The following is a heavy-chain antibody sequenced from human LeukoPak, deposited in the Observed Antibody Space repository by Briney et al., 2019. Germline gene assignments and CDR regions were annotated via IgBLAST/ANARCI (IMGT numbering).Heavy chain of an antibody. D-gene: IGHD6-19*01. CDR2: IIPIFGTA. CDR3: AWNSGWYNY. CDR1: GYTFTSYG. Sequence: SVKVSCKASGYTFTSYGISWVRQAPGQGLEWMGGIIPIFGTANYAQKFQGRVTITADESTSTAYMELSSLRSEGTAVYYCAWNSGWYNYWGQGTLVTVSS. V-gene: IGHV1-69*13. J-gene: IGHJ4*02.